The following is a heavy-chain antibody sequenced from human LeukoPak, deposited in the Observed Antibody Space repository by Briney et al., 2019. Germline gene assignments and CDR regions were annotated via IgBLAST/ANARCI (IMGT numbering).Heavy chain of an antibody. Sequence: PSETLSLTCTVSGGSISNSYWSWIRQPAEKGLKWIGRISTSGTTNSNPSLKSRVSISVDMSKNQFSLKLSSVIAADTAVYYCARASSMDVWGQGTTVTVSS. V-gene: IGHV4-4*07. CDR2: ISTSGTT. CDR3: ARASSMDV. CDR1: GGSISNSY. J-gene: IGHJ6*02.